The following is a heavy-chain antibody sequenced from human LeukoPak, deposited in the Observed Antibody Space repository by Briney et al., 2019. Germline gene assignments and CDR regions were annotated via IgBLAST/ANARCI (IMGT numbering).Heavy chain of an antibody. CDR3: ARATADFWSALSALPNY. CDR2: VHHSRGT. Sequence: SETLSLACAVYGGSFSGYYCTWIRQSPGKGLEWIGEVHHSRGTSYNPSLKGRVSMSLDTSEKQFSLKLTSVTDADTGVYYCARATADFWSALSALPNYWGQGTLVTVSS. J-gene: IGHJ4*02. CDR1: GGSFSGYY. D-gene: IGHD3-3*01. V-gene: IGHV4-34*01.